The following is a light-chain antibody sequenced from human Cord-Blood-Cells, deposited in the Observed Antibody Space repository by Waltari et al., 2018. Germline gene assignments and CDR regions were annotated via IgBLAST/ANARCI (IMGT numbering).Light chain of an antibody. V-gene: IGLV2-23*01. CDR1: SSDGGCYNL. Sequence: QSALTHPVSVSGSPGQSITISCTGTSSDGGCYNLFSWYQQHPGQAPKLIIYEGSKRPLGVSNRFSGSKSGNTASLTISGLQAEDEADYCCCSYAGRVVFGGGTKLTVL. CDR3: CSYAGRVV. J-gene: IGLJ2*01. CDR2: EGS.